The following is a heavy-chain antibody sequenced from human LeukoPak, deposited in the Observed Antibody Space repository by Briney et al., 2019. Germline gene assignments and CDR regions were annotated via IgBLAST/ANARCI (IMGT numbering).Heavy chain of an antibody. J-gene: IGHJ2*01. CDR1: GGSISSGDYY. CDR3: AREGMRRPNWYFDL. V-gene: IGHV4-30-4*08. Sequence: PSQTLSLTCTVSGGSISSGDYYWSWIRQPPGKGLEWIGYIYYSGSTYYNPSLKSRVTISVDTSKNQFSLKLSSVTAADTAVYYCAREGMRRPNWYFDLWGRGTLVTVSS. CDR2: IYYSGST.